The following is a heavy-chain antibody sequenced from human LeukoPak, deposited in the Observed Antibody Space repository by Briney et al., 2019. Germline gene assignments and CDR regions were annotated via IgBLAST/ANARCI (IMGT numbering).Heavy chain of an antibody. V-gene: IGHV3-23*01. J-gene: IGHJ4*02. D-gene: IGHD6-19*01. CDR1: GFTFSSYA. CDR2: ISGSGGST. Sequence: PGGSLRLSCAASGFTFSSYAMSWVRQAPGKGLEWVSAISGSGGSTYYADSVKGRFTISRDNSKNTLYLQMSSLRAEDTAVYYCVRYGAGWYKDYWGQGTLVTASS. CDR3: VRYGAGWYKDY.